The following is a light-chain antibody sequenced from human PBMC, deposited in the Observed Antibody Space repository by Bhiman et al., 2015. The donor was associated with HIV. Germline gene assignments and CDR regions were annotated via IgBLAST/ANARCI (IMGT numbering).Light chain of an antibody. CDR1: SSDVGAYNL. V-gene: IGLV2-14*02. Sequence: QSALTQPASVSGSPGQSITISCTGTSSDVGAYNLVSWYQHHPDKAPKLMIFDVTFRPLGVSNRFSGSKSGDTASLTISGLQPEDEAEYHCSSYTVSSPSVIFGGGTKLTVL. J-gene: IGLJ2*01. CDR3: SSYTVSSPSVI. CDR2: DVT.